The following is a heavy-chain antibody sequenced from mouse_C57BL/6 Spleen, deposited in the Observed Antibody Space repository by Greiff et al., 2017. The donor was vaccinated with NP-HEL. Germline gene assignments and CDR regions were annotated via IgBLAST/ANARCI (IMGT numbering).Heavy chain of an antibody. CDR1: GFSLTSYG. D-gene: IGHD3-2*02. Sequence: QVQLQQSGPGLVAPSQSLSITCTVSGFSLTSYGVDWVRQSPGKGLEWLGVIWGVGSTNYNSALKSRLSISKDNSKSQVFLKMNSLQTDDTAMYYCASGSTQAFAYWGQGTLVTVSA. J-gene: IGHJ3*01. CDR3: ASGSTQAFAY. V-gene: IGHV2-6*01. CDR2: IWGVGST.